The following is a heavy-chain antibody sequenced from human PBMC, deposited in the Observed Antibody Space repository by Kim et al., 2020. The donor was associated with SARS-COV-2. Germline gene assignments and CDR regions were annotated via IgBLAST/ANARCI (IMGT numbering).Heavy chain of an antibody. CDR3: ARSRGAGFDF. D-gene: IGHD6-19*01. CDR2: TT. V-gene: IGHV3-74*01. J-gene: IGHJ4*02. Sequence: TTPYEDSVKGRCPISRDNAKHTPYLQMNSLRAEDTAVYYCARSRGAGFDFWGLGTLVPVSS.